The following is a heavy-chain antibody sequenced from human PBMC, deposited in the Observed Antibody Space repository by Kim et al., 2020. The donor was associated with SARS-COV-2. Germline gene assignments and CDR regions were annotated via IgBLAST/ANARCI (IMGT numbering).Heavy chain of an antibody. CDR1: GFTFSNAW. CDR3: TTDLLRFLEWLPQYYGMDV. V-gene: IGHV3-15*01. D-gene: IGHD3-3*01. J-gene: IGHJ6*01. Sequence: GGSLRLSCAASGFTFSNAWMSWVRQAPGKGLEWVGRIKSKTDGGTTDYAAPVKGRFTISRDDSKNTLYLQMNSLKTEDTAVYYCTTDLLRFLEWLPQYYGMDVWRQGTTVTVSS. CDR2: IKSKTDGGTT.